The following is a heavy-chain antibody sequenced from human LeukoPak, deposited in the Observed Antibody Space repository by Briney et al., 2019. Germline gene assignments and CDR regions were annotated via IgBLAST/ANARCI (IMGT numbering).Heavy chain of an antibody. J-gene: IGHJ5*02. CDR3: VRNIWFGEFTASNCFDP. CDR1: GHTFTGYY. D-gene: IGHD3-10*01. Sequence: ASVKVSCKASGHTFTGYYMHWVRQAPGQGLEWMGWINPNSGGTNYQGRVTMTRDTSFSTAYMELSRLRSDDSAVYYCVRNIWFGEFTASNCFDPWGQGTLVTVSS. CDR2: INPNSGGT. V-gene: IGHV1-2*02.